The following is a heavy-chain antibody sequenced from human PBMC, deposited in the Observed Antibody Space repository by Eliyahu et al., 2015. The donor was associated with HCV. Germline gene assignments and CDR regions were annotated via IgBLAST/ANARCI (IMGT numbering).Heavy chain of an antibody. Sequence: QVQLQQWGAGQLKPSETLSLVCGVSXGSLSGYYXSWIRQSPGKGLEWVGQISHTGSPNYNPSLLGRVTISMDTSKNQVSLILGSVTAADTAVYYCARSTRQWLTQDGDFRHVGVTFDPWGQGTLVTVSS. CDR1: XGSLSGYY. J-gene: IGHJ5*02. CDR3: ARSTRQWLTQDGDFRHVGVTFDP. CDR2: ISHTGSP. V-gene: IGHV4-34*02. D-gene: IGHD6-19*01.